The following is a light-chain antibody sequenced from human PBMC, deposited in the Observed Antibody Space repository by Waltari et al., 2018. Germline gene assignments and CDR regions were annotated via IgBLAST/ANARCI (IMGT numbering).Light chain of an antibody. V-gene: IGKV3-20*01. CDR2: GAS. CDR3: QHYVRLPVT. Sequence: EIVLTQSPCTLSLSPGERATPSCWASQSVGRALAWYQQKRGQAPRLLIYGASTRASGIPDRFSGSGSGTDVSLTINRLEPEDFAVYYCQHYVRLPVTFGQGTKVEIK. CDR1: QSVGRA. J-gene: IGKJ1*01.